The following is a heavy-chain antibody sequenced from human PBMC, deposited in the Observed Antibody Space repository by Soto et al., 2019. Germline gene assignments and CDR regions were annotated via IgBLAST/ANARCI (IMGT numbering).Heavy chain of an antibody. V-gene: IGHV4-31*03. D-gene: IGHD3-10*01. CDR1: GGSISSGGYY. CDR2: IYYSGST. J-gene: IGHJ6*02. CDR3: AREGITMVRGVTRAVYYYYGMDV. Sequence: SDTLSLTCTVSGGSISSGGYYWSWIRQHPGKGLEWIGYIYYSGSTYYNPSLKSRVTISVDTSKNQFSLKLSSVTAADTAVYYCAREGITMVRGVTRAVYYYYGMDVWGQGTTVTVS.